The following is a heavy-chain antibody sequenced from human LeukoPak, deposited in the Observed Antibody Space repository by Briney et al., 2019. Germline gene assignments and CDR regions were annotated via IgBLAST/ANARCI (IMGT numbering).Heavy chain of an antibody. D-gene: IGHD3-9*01. V-gene: IGHV3-23*01. CDR1: GFTLSSYA. Sequence: PGGPLSLSCATSGFTLSSYAMSWVREAPGKGQEWVSGIGASGGSTYYADSVKGRFTISRDNSKNTLYLKMNSLRTEDTAVYYCAKAEGYDILTGLDYWGQGTLVTVSS. J-gene: IGHJ4*02. CDR3: AKAEGYDILTGLDY. CDR2: IGASGGST.